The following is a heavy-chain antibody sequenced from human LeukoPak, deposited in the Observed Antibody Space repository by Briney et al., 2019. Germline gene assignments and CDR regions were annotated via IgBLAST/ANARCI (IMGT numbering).Heavy chain of an antibody. CDR3: ARGVGYCSGGRCPFDY. D-gene: IGHD2-15*01. J-gene: IGHJ4*01. CDR2: IYHSGST. V-gene: IGHV4-38-2*02. CDR1: GYSISSGFY. Sequence: PSETLSLTCTVSGYSISSGFYWGWIRQPPGKGPEWIGSIYHSGSTYYNPSLESRVTISVDTSKNQFSLKVISVTAADTAVYYCARGVGYCSGGRCPFDYWGRGTQVTVSS.